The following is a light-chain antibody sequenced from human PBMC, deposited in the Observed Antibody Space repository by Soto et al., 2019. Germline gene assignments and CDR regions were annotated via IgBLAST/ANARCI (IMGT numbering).Light chain of an antibody. V-gene: IGKV1-5*01. J-gene: IGKJ4*01. CDR3: QQYNSLLT. CDR2: DAS. CDR1: QSVRTW. Sequence: DTQMTQSPYTLSASVGDRVNITCRASQSVRTWLAWYQQKPGRAPKLLIYDASNLVSGVPSRLSSSGSGTEFNLTVSNLHPDDSATYYCQQYNSLLTSGGGTRV.